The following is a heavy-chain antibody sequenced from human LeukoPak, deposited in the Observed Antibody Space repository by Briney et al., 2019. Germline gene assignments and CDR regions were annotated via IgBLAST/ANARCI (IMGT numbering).Heavy chain of an antibody. CDR1: GGSFSGYY. D-gene: IGHD3-3*01. Sequence: SETLSLTCAVYGGSFSGYYWSWIRQPPGKGLEWIGEINHSGSTNYNPSLKSRVTISVDTSKNQFSLKLSSVTAADTAVYYCARGRLRFQKYWGQGTLVTVSS. V-gene: IGHV4-34*01. CDR3: ARGRLRFQKY. J-gene: IGHJ4*02. CDR2: INHSGST.